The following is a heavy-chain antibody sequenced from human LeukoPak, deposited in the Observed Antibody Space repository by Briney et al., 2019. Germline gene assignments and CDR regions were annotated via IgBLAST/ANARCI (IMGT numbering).Heavy chain of an antibody. D-gene: IGHD6-19*01. CDR3: AREGSGWDRGFDY. CDR2: IWYDGSNK. Sequence: GGSLRLSCAASGFTFSSYGMHWVRLAPGKGLEWVAVIWYDGSNKYYADSVKGRFTISRDNSKNTLYLQMNSLRAEDTAVYYCAREGSGWDRGFDYWGQGTLVTVSS. V-gene: IGHV3-33*01. CDR1: GFTFSSYG. J-gene: IGHJ4*02.